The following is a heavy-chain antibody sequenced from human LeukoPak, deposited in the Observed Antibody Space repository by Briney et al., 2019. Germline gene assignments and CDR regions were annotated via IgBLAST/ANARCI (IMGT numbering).Heavy chain of an antibody. V-gene: IGHV3-48*02. CDR3: AREAGPRPFDL. CDR2: ISSSSTI. D-gene: IGHD6-19*01. Sequence: GGSLRLSCAASGFTFSNYNMNWVRQAPGKGLEWVSYISSSSTIHYADSVKGRFTISRDNAKNSLYLQMNSLRDEDTAVYYCAREAGPRPFDLWGRGTLVTVSS. CDR1: GFTFSNYN. J-gene: IGHJ2*01.